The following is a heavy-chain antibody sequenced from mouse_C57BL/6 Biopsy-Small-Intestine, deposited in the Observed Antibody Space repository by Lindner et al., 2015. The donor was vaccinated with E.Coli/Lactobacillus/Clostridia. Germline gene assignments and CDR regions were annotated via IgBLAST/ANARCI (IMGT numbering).Heavy chain of an antibody. CDR2: ITPIFGTA. Sequence: SVKVSCKASGGTFSSYAISWVRQAPGQGLEWMGGITPIFGTANYAQKFQGRVTITADESTSTAYMELSSLRSEDTAVYYCARAFEYSSSSGAFDIWGQGTMVTVSS. CDR1: GGTFSSYA. V-gene: IGHV1-81*01. D-gene: IGHD6-2*01. CDR3: ARAFEYSSSSGAFDI. J-gene: IGHJ3*01.